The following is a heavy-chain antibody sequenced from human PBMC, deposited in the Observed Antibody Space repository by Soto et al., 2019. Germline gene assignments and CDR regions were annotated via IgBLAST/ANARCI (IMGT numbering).Heavy chain of an antibody. CDR2: ISDSGTT. J-gene: IGHJ5*02. D-gene: IGHD2-2*03. Sequence: PSETLSLTCTVFGGSIDSYYWSWTRQAPGKGLEWIGHISDSGTTNYNPSLGSRVTISVDTSRKSFSLKLSSVTAADTAVYFCARDRWMSRANWFDPWGPGTLVTVSS. CDR1: GGSIDSYY. V-gene: IGHV4-59*12. CDR3: ARDRWMSRANWFDP.